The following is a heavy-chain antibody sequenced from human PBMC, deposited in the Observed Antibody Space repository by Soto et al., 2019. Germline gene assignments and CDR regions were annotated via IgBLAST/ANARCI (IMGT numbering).Heavy chain of an antibody. D-gene: IGHD1-26*01. CDR2: TYYRSKWYY. Sequence: SQTLSVTCAITEDGGSSNSAGWSWVRQSPSRGLEWLGRTYYRSKWYYEYAVSVRGRITINPDTSKNQYSLQLNSVTPEDTAVYCCVRGDQYRGSIFAYWGQATLVTGSA. CDR1: EDGGSSNSAG. J-gene: IGHJ4*01. CDR3: VRGDQYRGSIFAY. V-gene: IGHV6-1*01.